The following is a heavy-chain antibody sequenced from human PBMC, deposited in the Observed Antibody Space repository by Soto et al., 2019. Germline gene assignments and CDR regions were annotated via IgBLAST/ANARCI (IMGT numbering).Heavy chain of an antibody. Sequence: PSETLFLTCTVSGGSISSGGYYWSWIRQHPGKGLEWIGYIYYSGSTYYNPSLKSRVTISVDTSKNQFSLKLSSVTAADTAVYYCARDSQQPPYYYGMDVWGQGTTVTVSS. CDR3: ARDSQQPPYYYGMDV. V-gene: IGHV4-31*03. J-gene: IGHJ6*02. CDR2: IYYSGST. D-gene: IGHD6-13*01. CDR1: GGSISSGGYY.